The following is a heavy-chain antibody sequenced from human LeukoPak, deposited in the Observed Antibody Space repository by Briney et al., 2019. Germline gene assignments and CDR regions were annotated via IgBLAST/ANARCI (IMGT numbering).Heavy chain of an antibody. CDR1: GFTFSTYG. J-gene: IGHJ3*02. CDR2: IWSDGSDK. D-gene: IGHD6-25*01. CDR3: AGERLNCEIAFDI. V-gene: IGHV3-33*08. Sequence: GGSVTLSCAASGFTFSTYGMHWARQAPGKGLEWVAFIWSDGSDKYYADSVKGRFTISRDNSKNTLYLQMNSLRVEDTAVYYCAGERLNCEIAFDIWGQGTMVTVSS.